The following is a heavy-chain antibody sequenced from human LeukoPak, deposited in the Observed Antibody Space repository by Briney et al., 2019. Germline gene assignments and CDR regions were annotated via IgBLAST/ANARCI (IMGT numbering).Heavy chain of an antibody. J-gene: IGHJ4*02. Sequence: GGSLRLSCAASGFTVSSNYMSWVRQAPGKGLEWVSVIYSGGSTYYADSVKGRFTISRDNSKNTLYLQMNSLRAEDTAVYYCARVGAGQQGGDYWGQGTLVTVSS. V-gene: IGHV3-66*01. CDR2: IYSGGST. CDR3: ARVGAGQQGGDY. CDR1: GFTVSSNY. D-gene: IGHD6-13*01.